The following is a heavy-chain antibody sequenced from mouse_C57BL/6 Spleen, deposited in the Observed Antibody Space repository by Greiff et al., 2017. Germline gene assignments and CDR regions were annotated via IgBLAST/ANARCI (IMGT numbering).Heavy chain of an antibody. V-gene: IGHV14-1*01. J-gene: IGHJ2*01. CDR2: IDPGDGDT. CDR3: TTDELGRRYFDY. D-gene: IGHD4-1*01. Sequence: EVQLQQSGAELVRPGASVKLSCTASGFNFTDYYMHWVKQRPEQGLEWIGRIDPGDGDTEYAPKFQGKATMTADTSSNTAYMQLSSLTSEDTAVYYCTTDELGRRYFDYWGQGTTLTVSS. CDR1: GFNFTDYY.